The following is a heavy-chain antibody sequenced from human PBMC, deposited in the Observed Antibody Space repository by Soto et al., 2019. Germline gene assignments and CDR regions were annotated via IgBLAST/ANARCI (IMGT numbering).Heavy chain of an antibody. V-gene: IGHV3-53*01. D-gene: IGHD2-21*02. CDR1: GFTVSSNY. CDR3: AKRDVPHSTSNAYFYDH. Sequence: GGSLRLSCAASGFTVSSNYMSWVRQAPGKGLEWVSVIYSGGSTYYADSVQGRFTVSSDISDNTLFLRMTSLTADDTAVYFCAKRDVPHSTSNAYFYDHWGRGVLVTVSS. J-gene: IGHJ4*02. CDR2: IYSGGST.